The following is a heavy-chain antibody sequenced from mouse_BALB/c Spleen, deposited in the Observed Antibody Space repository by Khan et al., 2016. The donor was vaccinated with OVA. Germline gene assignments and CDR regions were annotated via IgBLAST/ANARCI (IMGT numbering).Heavy chain of an antibody. CDR2: INPTSGYT. J-gene: IGHJ2*01. CDR3: TRDRIDY. Sequence: QMQLEESGAELAKPGASVKMSCKASGYTFTTYWMHWVKQRPGQGLEWIGYINPTSGYTNYNEKFKDRATLSADKSSTTAYMQLSSLTSEDYAAYYCTRDRIDYWGQGTTLTVSS. V-gene: IGHV1-7*01. CDR1: GYTFTTYW.